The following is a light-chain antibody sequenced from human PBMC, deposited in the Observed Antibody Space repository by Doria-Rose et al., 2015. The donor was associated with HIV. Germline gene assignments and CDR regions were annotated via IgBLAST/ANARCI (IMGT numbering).Light chain of an antibody. CDR1: QSFSSTY. Sequence: EIVLTQSPGTLSLSPGERATLSCRASQSFSSTYLAWYQQQPGQAPSLLIYDGSTRATVIPDSFSASGSGTDFTLTINRLEPEDFALYYCHQYGTSWTFGQGTKVEI. V-gene: IGKV3-20*01. CDR2: DGS. CDR3: HQYGTSWT. J-gene: IGKJ1*01.